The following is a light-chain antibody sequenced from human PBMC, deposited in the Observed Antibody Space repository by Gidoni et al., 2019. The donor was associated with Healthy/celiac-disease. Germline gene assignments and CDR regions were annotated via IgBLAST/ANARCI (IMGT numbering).Light chain of an antibody. CDR2: WAS. J-gene: IGKJ2*04. Sequence: DIVMTQSPDSLALSLGERATINCKSSQSVLYSSNNKNYLAWYQQKPGQPPKLLIYWASTRESGVPDRFSGSGSGTDFTLTISSLQAEDVAVYYCHQYYSTPCSFGQGTKLEIK. CDR1: QSVLYSSNNKNY. V-gene: IGKV4-1*01. CDR3: HQYYSTPCS.